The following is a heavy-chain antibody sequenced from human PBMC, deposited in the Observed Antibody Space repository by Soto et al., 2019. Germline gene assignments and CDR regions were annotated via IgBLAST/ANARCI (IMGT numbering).Heavy chain of an antibody. CDR1: GFTFRTYW. CDR3: ARVAAVVDKPGCDY. D-gene: IGHD6-19*01. J-gene: IGHJ4*02. V-gene: IGHV3-74*01. CDR2: ISPDGSFT. Sequence: EVQLVESGGGLVQPGGSLRLSCAASGFTFRTYWMHWVRQAPGKGLVWVSRISPDGSFTNYADSVKGRFTISRDNAKNTLYLHMSSLRAEDTAVYYCARVAAVVDKPGCDYWGQGTLVTVSS.